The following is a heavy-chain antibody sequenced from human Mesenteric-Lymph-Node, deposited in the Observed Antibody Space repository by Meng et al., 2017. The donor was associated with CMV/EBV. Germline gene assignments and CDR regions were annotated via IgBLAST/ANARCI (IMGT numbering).Heavy chain of an antibody. D-gene: IGHD1-26*01. Sequence: GSINNGGSYWSWIRQHPGKGLEWIGYIYYTGMAVYNPSLRSRVTISIDTSNNQFSLRLNSVTAADTAVYYCARDVYGRRGSEGWFDSWGQGTLVTVSS. CDR3: ARDVYGRRGSEGWFDS. CDR2: IYYTGMA. V-gene: IGHV4-31*02. J-gene: IGHJ5*01. CDR1: GSINNGGSY.